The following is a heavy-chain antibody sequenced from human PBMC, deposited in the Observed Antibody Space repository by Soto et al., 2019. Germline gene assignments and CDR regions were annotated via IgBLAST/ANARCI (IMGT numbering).Heavy chain of an antibody. V-gene: IGHV3-30*04. CDR2: ISYEGSNQ. CDR3: ARSGIYYGIDL. Sequence: QVQLVESGGGVVQPGTSLRLSCAASGFTLRSYAMHCVRQVPGKGLEWLAVISYEGSNQYYADSVQGRFTLTRDNAKKTVDLQMNSLRADDTAVYFCARSGIYYGIDLWGQGTTVTVSS. CDR1: GFTLRSYA. J-gene: IGHJ6*02.